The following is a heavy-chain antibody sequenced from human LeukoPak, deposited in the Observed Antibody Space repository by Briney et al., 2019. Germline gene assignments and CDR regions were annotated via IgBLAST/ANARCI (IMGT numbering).Heavy chain of an antibody. CDR3: ARELGYYDSSVDY. D-gene: IGHD3-22*01. V-gene: IGHV3-48*01. CDR1: GFTFSSYS. CDR2: ISSSSSTI. Sequence: GGSLRLSCAASGFTFSSYSMNWVRQAPGKGLEWVSYISSSSSTIYYADSVEGRFTISRDNAKNSLYLQMNSLRAEDTAVYYCARELGYYDSSVDYWGQGTLVTVSS. J-gene: IGHJ4*02.